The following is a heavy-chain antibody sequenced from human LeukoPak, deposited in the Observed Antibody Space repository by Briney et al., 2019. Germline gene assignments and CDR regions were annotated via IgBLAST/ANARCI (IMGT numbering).Heavy chain of an antibody. D-gene: IGHD6-19*01. Sequence: GSLRLSCAASGFTFSSYAMSWVRQAPGKGLEWVSGISGSGGTTYYADSVRGRFTISRDSSRNTLCLQMNSLRAEDTAVYYCAKAAGSSGWYHLDYWGQGTLVTVSS. J-gene: IGHJ4*02. CDR1: GFTFSSYA. CDR2: ISGSGGTT. V-gene: IGHV3-23*01. CDR3: AKAAGSSGWYHLDY.